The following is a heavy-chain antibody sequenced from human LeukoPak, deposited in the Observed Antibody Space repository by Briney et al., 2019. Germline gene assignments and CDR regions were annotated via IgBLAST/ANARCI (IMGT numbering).Heavy chain of an antibody. CDR3: ARDPYSGSYGPYYYYYMDV. CDR2: ISSSGNTT. D-gene: IGHD1-26*01. J-gene: IGHJ6*03. CDR1: GFTFSDNY. Sequence: GALRLSCAASGFTFSDNYMSWIRQAPGKGLEWVSYISSSGNTTYNADSVKGRFSITRDNAKNSLYLQMDSLRVEDTAVYYCARDPYSGSYGPYYYYYMDVWGEGTTVTISS. V-gene: IGHV3-11*04.